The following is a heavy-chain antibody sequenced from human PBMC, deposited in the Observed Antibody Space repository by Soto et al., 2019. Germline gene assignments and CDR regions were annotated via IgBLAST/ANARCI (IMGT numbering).Heavy chain of an antibody. Sequence: QVQLQESGPGLVKPSGTLSLTCAVSGDSISSDKWWSWIRQPPGKGLQWIGEIYHSGSTKYNPSLKXRXXXSLXKSKNQFSLKLSSVTDADTAGYYCARGETQQQRDYWGQGTLVTVSS. D-gene: IGHD6-13*01. CDR3: ARGETQQQRDY. J-gene: IGHJ4*02. CDR1: GDSISSDKW. V-gene: IGHV4-4*02. CDR2: IYHSGST.